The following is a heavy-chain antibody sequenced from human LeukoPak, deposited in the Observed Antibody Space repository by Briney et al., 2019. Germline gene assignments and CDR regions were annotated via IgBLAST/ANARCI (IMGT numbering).Heavy chain of an antibody. V-gene: IGHV3-7*03. D-gene: IGHD1-26*01. CDR2: IKQDGSER. J-gene: IGHJ4*02. Sequence: GGSLRLSCAASGFIFNNYWMTWVRQAPGKGLEWLGNIKQDGSERYYLDSVKGRFTISRDNAKNSLYLQMNSLRAEDTAVYFCARDASRVVGATTDLDFWGQGTLVTVSS. CDR3: ARDASRVVGATTDLDF. CDR1: GFIFNNYW.